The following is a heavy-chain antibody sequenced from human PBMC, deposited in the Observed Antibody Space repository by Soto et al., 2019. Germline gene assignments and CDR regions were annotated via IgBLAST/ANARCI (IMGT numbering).Heavy chain of an antibody. V-gene: IGHV3-74*01. CDR1: GYTFGNHW. CDR3: ATAEVDY. CDR2: MNSDGSII. J-gene: IGHJ4*01. Sequence: PGGSLRLSCAVAGYTFGNHWMHWVRQAPGKGLEWVSRMNSDGSIINYEDSVKGRFTVSRDNAKNTLYLKMNSLRVEDTAVYDCATAEVDYWG.